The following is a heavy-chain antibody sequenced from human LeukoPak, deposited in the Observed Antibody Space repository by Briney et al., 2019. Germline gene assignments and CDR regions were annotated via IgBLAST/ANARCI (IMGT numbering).Heavy chain of an antibody. CDR3: ARVLVPDSVGSGSYEAFFDY. J-gene: IGHJ4*02. CDR1: GFTFSSYA. Sequence: PGGSLRLSCAASGFTFSSYAMSWVRQAPGKGLEWVSAISGSGGSTYYADSVKGRFTISRDNSKNTLYLQMNSLRAEDTAVYYCARVLVPDSVGSGSYEAFFDYWGQGTLVTVSS. V-gene: IGHV3-23*01. CDR2: ISGSGGST. D-gene: IGHD3-10*01.